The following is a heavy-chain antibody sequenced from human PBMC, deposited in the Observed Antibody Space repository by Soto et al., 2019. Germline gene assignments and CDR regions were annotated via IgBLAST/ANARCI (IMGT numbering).Heavy chain of an antibody. CDR2: IKGDGSSI. CDR3: VRVGVGAPPFGY. D-gene: IGHD1-26*01. V-gene: IGHV3-74*01. Sequence: EVQLVESGGGLVQPGGSLRLSCGASGFTFSSHWMHWVRQAPGKGLLWVARIKGDGSSIDYADSVKGRFTISRDNAENTVLLQLSSLRLEDTAVYYCVRVGVGAPPFGYWGQGTLVIVSS. CDR1: GFTFSSHW. J-gene: IGHJ4*02.